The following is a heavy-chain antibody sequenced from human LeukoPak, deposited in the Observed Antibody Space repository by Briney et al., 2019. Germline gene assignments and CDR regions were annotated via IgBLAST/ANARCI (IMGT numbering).Heavy chain of an antibody. J-gene: IGHJ2*01. Sequence: PGGSLRLSCAVSGFTFNRYAMHWVRQAPGKGLEWVSGISSSGSGDNTYYADSVKGRFTISGDSSKNTLFLHMNTLRAEDTAIYYCAKDRTVGASYWYFDLWGRGTLVTVSS. CDR1: GFTFNRYA. CDR2: ISSSGSGDNT. V-gene: IGHV3-23*01. D-gene: IGHD1-26*01. CDR3: AKDRTVGASYWYFDL.